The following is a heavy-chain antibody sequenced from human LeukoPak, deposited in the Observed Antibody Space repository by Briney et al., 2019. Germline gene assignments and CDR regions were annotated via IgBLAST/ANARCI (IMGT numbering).Heavy chain of an antibody. J-gene: IGHJ1*01. V-gene: IGHV4-34*01. D-gene: IGHD3-22*01. CDR2: INYSGST. CDR1: SESFSGYF. CDR3: ARGNSYYDSSGYFPWESFQH. Sequence: SETLSLTCAIYSESFSGYFWSWIRQPPGKGLEWIGEINYSGSTNYNPSLKSRVTISVDTSKNQFSLKLSSVTAADTALYYCARGNSYYDSSGYFPWESFQHWGQGTLVTVSS.